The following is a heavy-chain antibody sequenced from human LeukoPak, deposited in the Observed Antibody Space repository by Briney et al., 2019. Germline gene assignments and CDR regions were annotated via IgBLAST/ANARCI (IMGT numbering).Heavy chain of an antibody. CDR1: GGTFSSYA. CDR2: IIPIFGTA. V-gene: IGHV1-69*05. J-gene: IGHJ6*03. Sequence: GASVKVSCKASGGTFSSYAISWVRQAPGQGLEWMGGIIPIFGTANYAQKFQGRVTITTDESTSTAYMELSSLRSEDTAVYYCARDSPYYYGSGNSPRSYYYYMDVWGKGTTVTVSS. D-gene: IGHD3-10*01. CDR3: ARDSPYYYGSGNSPRSYYYYMDV.